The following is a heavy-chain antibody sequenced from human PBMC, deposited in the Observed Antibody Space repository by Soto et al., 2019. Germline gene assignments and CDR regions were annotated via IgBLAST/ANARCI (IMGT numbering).Heavy chain of an antibody. Sequence: VGSLRLSCAASGFTFSSYAMNWVRQTQEKGLEWVSSISSTSSYTHYSDSVKGRFTISRDNANNSLFLQMNSLRAEDTATYYCARDLALAGNYWGQGVLVTVSS. J-gene: IGHJ4*02. CDR1: GFTFSSYA. CDR2: ISSTSSYT. V-gene: IGHV3-21*01. CDR3: ARDLALAGNY. D-gene: IGHD6-19*01.